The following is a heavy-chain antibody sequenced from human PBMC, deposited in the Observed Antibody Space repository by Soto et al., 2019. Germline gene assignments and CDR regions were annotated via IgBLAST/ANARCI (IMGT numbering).Heavy chain of an antibody. D-gene: IGHD3-3*02. J-gene: IGHJ6*04. CDR2: ISWNSAYI. Sequence: GGSLRLSCAASGFKFNDYAMHWVRQAPGKGLEWVSGISWNSAYIGYADSVKGRFTISRDNAKNSVYLQMNSLRAEDTALYYCGKGLVISTLDVWSKGTTVTVSS. CDR3: GKGLVISTLDV. V-gene: IGHV3-9*01. CDR1: GFKFNDYA.